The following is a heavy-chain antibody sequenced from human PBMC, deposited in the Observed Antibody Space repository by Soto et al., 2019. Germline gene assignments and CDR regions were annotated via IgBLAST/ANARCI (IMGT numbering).Heavy chain of an antibody. J-gene: IGHJ4*02. V-gene: IGHV4-34*01. Sequence: SETLSLTCAVYGGSFSDYYWNWIRQPPGKGLEWIGEINHSGSTNYNPSLKSRVTISVDMSKNQFSLKLSSVTAADTAVYYCAFSYCSGGGCYFYWGQGTLVTVSS. CDR1: GGSFSDYY. CDR2: INHSGST. CDR3: AFSYCSGGGCYFY. D-gene: IGHD2-15*01.